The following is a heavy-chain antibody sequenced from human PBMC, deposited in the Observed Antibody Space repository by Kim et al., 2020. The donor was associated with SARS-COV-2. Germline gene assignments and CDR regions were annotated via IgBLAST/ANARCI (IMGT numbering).Heavy chain of an antibody. Sequence: ASVKVSCKASGYTFTGYYMHWVRQAPGQGLEWMGWINPNSGGTNYAQKFQGRVTMTRDTSISTAYMELSRLRSDDTAVYYCARDSCGGDCWALFDPWGQGTLVTVSS. CDR2: INPNSGGT. J-gene: IGHJ5*02. D-gene: IGHD2-21*02. CDR3: ARDSCGGDCWALFDP. V-gene: IGHV1-2*02. CDR1: GYTFTGYY.